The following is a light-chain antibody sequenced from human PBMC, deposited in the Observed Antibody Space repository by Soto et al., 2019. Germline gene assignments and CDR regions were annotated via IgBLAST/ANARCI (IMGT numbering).Light chain of an antibody. CDR2: GAS. Sequence: EIVLTQSAGSLSLSPGERVTLSCRASQSVSSSYLAWYQQKPGQAPRLLIYGASSRSTGIPDRFSGSGCGTDFTLTISRLEPEDFAVYYCQQYGSSPPWTFGQGTKVEIK. CDR1: QSVSSSY. J-gene: IGKJ1*01. V-gene: IGKV3-20*01. CDR3: QQYGSSPPWT.